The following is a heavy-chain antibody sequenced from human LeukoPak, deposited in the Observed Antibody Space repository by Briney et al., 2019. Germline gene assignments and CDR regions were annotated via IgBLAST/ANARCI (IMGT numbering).Heavy chain of an antibody. Sequence: SETLSLTCTVSDDSISDYYRGWIRQPPGKGLEWIGYFHNSGTSTYNPSLKSRVTISADTSKNQFSLKLNSLTTADTAVYYCARLDASTGAFHFDYWGQGTLVTVSS. CDR2: FHNSGTS. CDR1: DDSISDYY. D-gene: IGHD1-1*01. J-gene: IGHJ4*02. V-gene: IGHV4-59*01. CDR3: ARLDASTGAFHFDY.